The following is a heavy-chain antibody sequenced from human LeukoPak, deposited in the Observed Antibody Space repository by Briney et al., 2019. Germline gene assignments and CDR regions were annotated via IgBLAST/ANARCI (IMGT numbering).Heavy chain of an antibody. J-gene: IGHJ4*02. Sequence: SETLFLTCTVSGGSINSYYWSWIRQPAGKGLEWIGRIYSSGSTNYNPSLKSRVSMSVDTSKNQFSLKLTSVTAADTAVYYCARGGKATVVTMWGQGILVTVSS. CDR1: GGSINSYY. CDR3: ARGGKATVVTM. V-gene: IGHV4-4*07. CDR2: IYSSGST. D-gene: IGHD4-23*01.